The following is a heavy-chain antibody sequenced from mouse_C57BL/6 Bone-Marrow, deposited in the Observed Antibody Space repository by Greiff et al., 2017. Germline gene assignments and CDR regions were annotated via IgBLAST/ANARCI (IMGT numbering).Heavy chain of an antibody. CDR1: GFTFSSYA. V-gene: IGHV5-4*01. D-gene: IGHD4-1*01. Sequence: EVKLVESGGGLVKPGGSLKLSCAASGFTFSSYAMSWVRQTPETRLEWVATISDGGSYTYYPDNVKGRFTISRDNAKNNLYLQMSHLKSGDTAMYYCARDLGEDYFDYWGQGTTLTVSS. J-gene: IGHJ2*01. CDR2: ISDGGSYT. CDR3: ARDLGEDYFDY.